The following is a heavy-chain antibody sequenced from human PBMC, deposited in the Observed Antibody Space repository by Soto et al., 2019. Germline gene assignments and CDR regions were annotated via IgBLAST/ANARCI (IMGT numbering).Heavy chain of an antibody. V-gene: IGHV3-30*03. CDR3: ARLQEWEAKGDY. CDR1: GVTFSSYG. D-gene: IGHD1-26*01. CDR2: ISYDGSNK. Sequence: GRSLRLSCAASGVTFSSYGMHWVRQAPGKGLEWVAVISYDGSNKYYADSVKGRFTISRDDSKNTAYLQLNNLKTEDTAVYYCARLQEWEAKGDYWGQGTLVTVSS. J-gene: IGHJ4*02.